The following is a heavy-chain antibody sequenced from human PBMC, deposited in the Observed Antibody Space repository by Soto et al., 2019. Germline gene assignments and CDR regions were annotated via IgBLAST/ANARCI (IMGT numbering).Heavy chain of an antibody. CDR2: IYPGDSDT. CDR3: AREATMVPAAIGGSDWFDP. Sequence: VELQKISRKGAGYSFTSYWIGWVRQMPGKGLEWMGIIYPGDSDTRYSPSFQGQVTISADKSISTAYLQWSSLKASDTAMYYCAREATMVPAAIGGSDWFDPWGQGTLVTVSS. CDR1: GYSFTSYW. V-gene: IGHV5-51*01. J-gene: IGHJ5*02. D-gene: IGHD2-2*01.